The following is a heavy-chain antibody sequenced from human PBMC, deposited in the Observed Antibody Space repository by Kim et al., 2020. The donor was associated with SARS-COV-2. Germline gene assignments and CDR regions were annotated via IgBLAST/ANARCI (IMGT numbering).Heavy chain of an antibody. V-gene: IGHV5-51*01. CDR1: GYSFTSYW. Sequence: GESLKISCKGSGYSFTSYWIGWVRQMPGKGLEWMGIIYPGDSDTRYSPSFQGQVTISADKSISTAYLQWSSLKASDTAMYYCARHPGLTYYYYGMDVWGQGTTVTVSS. CDR2: IYPGDSDT. J-gene: IGHJ6*02. CDR3: ARHPGLTYYYYGMDV.